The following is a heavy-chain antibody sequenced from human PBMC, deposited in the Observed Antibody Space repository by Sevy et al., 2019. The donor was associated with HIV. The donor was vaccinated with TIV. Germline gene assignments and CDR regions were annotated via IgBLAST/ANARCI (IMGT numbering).Heavy chain of an antibody. V-gene: IGHV4-38-2*02. Sequence: SETLSLTCTVSGYSISSGYLWGWIRQPPGKGLEWIGSVDHTGNTYYNPSLKSRVTTSVDTSKNQFSLRLSSVTAADTAVYYCANFGRLLIINCDAFDVWGQGTMVTVSS. CDR3: ANFGRLLIINCDAFDV. CDR2: VDHTGNT. D-gene: IGHD3-9*01. J-gene: IGHJ3*01. CDR1: GYSISSGYL.